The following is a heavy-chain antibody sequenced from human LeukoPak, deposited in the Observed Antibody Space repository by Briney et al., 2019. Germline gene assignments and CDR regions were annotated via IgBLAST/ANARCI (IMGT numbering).Heavy chain of an antibody. CDR3: AKDLSIRGIMHY. J-gene: IGHJ4*02. D-gene: IGHD3-10*01. Sequence: GGSLRLSCAASGFTVSSNYMSWVRQAPGKGLEWVSVIYSGGSTYYADSVKGRFTISRDNPKNTLYLQMNSLRPEDTAVYYCAKDLSIRGIMHYWGQGTLVTVSS. V-gene: IGHV3-53*05. CDR2: IYSGGST. CDR1: GFTVSSNY.